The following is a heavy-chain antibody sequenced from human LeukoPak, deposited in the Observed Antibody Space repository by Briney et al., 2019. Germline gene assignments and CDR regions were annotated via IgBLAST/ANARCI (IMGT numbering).Heavy chain of an antibody. J-gene: IGHJ3*02. V-gene: IGHV1-24*01. Sequence: ASVKVSCKVSGYTLTELSMHWVRQAPGKGLEWMGGFDPEDGETIYAQKFQGRVTMTEDTSTDTAYMELSSLRSEDTAVYYCATDRAYRSSGWYEGAFDIWGQGTMVTVSS. D-gene: IGHD6-19*01. CDR1: GYTLTELS. CDR3: ATDRAYRSSGWYEGAFDI. CDR2: FDPEDGET.